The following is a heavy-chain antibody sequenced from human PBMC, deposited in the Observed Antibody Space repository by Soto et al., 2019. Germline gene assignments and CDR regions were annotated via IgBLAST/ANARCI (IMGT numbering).Heavy chain of an antibody. V-gene: IGHV2-5*02. CDR2: IYWDDDK. D-gene: IGHD5-12*01. J-gene: IGHJ3*02. CDR3: AHGVWWLRPFDI. Sequence: FGPTVGDPTQTRPLPCTLSGFSPSTSGGGVGWNPHPPGKALEWLALIYWDDDKRYSPSLKSRLTITKDTSKNQVVLTMTNMDSVDTATYYCAHGVWWLRPFDIWGQGTMVTVSS. CDR1: GFSPSTSGGG.